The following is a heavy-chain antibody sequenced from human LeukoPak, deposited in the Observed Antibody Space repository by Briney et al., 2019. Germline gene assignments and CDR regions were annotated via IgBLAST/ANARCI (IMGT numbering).Heavy chain of an antibody. J-gene: IGHJ4*02. V-gene: IGHV3-30*02. Sequence: GGSLRLSCAASGFTFSSFGMYWVRQAPGKGLEWVAFMRYDGSDKYYTDSVKGRFTISRDNSKNTLYLQMNSLRGEDTAVYYCAKDGPMYSSGWYVYSWGQGTLVTVSS. CDR2: MRYDGSDK. D-gene: IGHD6-19*01. CDR3: AKDGPMYSSGWYVYS. CDR1: GFTFSSFG.